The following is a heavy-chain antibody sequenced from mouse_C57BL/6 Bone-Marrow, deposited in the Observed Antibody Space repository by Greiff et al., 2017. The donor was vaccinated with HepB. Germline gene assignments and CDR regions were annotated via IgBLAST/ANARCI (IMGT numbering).Heavy chain of an antibody. Sequence: EVQLVESGGGLVQPKGSLKLSCAASGFTFNTYAMHWVRQAPGKGLEWVARIRSKSSNYATYYADSVKDRFTISRDDSQSMLYLQMNNLKTEDTAMYYCVRESTTVVATRYFDVWGTGTTVTVSS. J-gene: IGHJ1*03. CDR1: GFTFNTYA. CDR3: VRESTTVVATRYFDV. V-gene: IGHV10-3*01. D-gene: IGHD1-1*01. CDR2: IRSKSSNYAT.